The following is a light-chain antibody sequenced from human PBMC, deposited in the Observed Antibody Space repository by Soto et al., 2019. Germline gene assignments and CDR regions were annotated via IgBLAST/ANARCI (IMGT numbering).Light chain of an antibody. CDR1: QSVLYNSNNKNY. J-gene: IGKJ1*01. CDR2: WAS. V-gene: IGKV4-1*01. CDR3: QQYYSSHPT. Sequence: DIVMTQSPDSLAVSLGERATINCKSSQSVLYNSNNKNYLAWYQQKPGQPPKLLLYWASTRESGVPDRFSGSGSGTDFTLTVSALQAEDVAVYYCQQYYSSHPTFGQGTKVDIK.